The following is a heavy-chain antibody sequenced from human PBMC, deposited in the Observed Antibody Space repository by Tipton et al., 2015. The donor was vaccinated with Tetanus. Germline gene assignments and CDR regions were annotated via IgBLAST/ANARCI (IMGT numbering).Heavy chain of an antibody. Sequence: LVKPTQTLSLSCTVSGGPISSGGYYWSWIRQHPGKGLEWIGDIYYSGSTYYNPSLKSRVTLPVDTSKNQFSLKLNSVSAADTAVYYCARDQARGARGWNYFDYWGQGTLVTVSS. D-gene: IGHD1-26*01. V-gene: IGHV4-31*03. J-gene: IGHJ4*02. CDR2: IYYSGST. CDR1: GGPISSGGYY. CDR3: ARDQARGARGWNYFDY.